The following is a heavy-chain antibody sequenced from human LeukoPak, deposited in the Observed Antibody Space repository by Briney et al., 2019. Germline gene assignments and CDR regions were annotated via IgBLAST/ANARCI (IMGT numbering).Heavy chain of an antibody. J-gene: IGHJ4*02. D-gene: IGHD3-22*01. CDR3: ARDYYDSSGYYFSFDY. CDR1: RFTFSSYS. Sequence: GGSLRLSCAASRFTFSSYSMNWVRQAPGKGLEWVSYISSSSSTIYYADSVKGRFTISRDNAKNSLYLQMNSLRAEDTAVYYCARDYYDSSGYYFSFDYWGQGTLVTVSS. V-gene: IGHV3-48*01. CDR2: ISSSSSTI.